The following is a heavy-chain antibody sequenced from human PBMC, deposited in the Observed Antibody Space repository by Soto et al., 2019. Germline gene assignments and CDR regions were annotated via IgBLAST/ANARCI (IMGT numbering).Heavy chain of an antibody. V-gene: IGHV5-10-1*01. CDR1: GYMFPIYH. CDR2: VDPTDSRT. J-gene: IGHJ4*02. CDR3: ARHASNGDFDF. Sequence: PVESLTIFCEASGYMFPIYHISWVPQMPGKGLEWVGKVDPTDSRTMYRPSSRARITISVDKSINTAYLEWGRLKASDTSMYYCARHASNGDFDFWGQGTQVTVSS. D-gene: IGHD2-8*01.